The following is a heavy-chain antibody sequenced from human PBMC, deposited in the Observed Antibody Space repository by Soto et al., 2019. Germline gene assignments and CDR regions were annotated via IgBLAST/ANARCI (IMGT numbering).Heavy chain of an antibody. D-gene: IGHD3-10*01. CDR3: ARGELWFGELFGASDYYYYGMDV. CDR1: GGTFSSYA. J-gene: IGHJ6*02. CDR2: IIPIFGTA. V-gene: IGHV1-69*06. Sequence: SVKVSYKASGGTFSSYAISWVRQAPGQGLEWMGGIIPIFGTANYAQKFQGRVTITADKSTSTAYMELSSLRSEDTAVYYCARGELWFGELFGASDYYYYGMDVWGQGTTVTVSS.